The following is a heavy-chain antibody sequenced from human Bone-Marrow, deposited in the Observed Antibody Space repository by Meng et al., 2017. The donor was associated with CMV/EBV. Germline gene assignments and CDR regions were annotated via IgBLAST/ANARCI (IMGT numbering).Heavy chain of an antibody. CDR2: INTDGTST. Sequence: AASGFTFSAYWMHWVRQAPGKGLVWVSRINTDGTSTFYADSVKGRFTISRDNAKNTLYLRMTSLRAEDTAVYYCARDRSSGHFFDDWGQGSLVTDSS. V-gene: IGHV3-74*01. D-gene: IGHD3-22*01. CDR3: ARDRSSGHFFDD. CDR1: GFTFSAYW. J-gene: IGHJ4*02.